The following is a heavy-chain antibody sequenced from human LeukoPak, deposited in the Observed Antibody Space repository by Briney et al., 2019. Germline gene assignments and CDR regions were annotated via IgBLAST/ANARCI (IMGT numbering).Heavy chain of an antibody. V-gene: IGHV4-4*07. D-gene: IGHD3-22*01. CDR3: ARGVVSGYYPHYHYYYMDV. J-gene: IGHJ6*03. CDR2: IYTSGSS. CDR1: GGSLSTYY. Sequence: SETLSLTCTVSGGSLSTYYWSWIRQPAGEGLEWIGRIYTSGSSDYNPSLKSRVTMSVDTSKNQFSLKLSSVTAADTAVYYFARGVVSGYYPHYHYYYMDVWGKGTTVTVSS.